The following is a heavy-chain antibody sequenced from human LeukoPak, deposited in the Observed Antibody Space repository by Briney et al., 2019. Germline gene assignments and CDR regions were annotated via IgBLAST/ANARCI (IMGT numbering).Heavy chain of an antibody. CDR2: INPGGSSI. CDR3: ARSNQADDY. J-gene: IGHJ4*02. V-gene: IGHV3-74*01. Sequence: GGSLRLSCAASGFTFSSYWMHWVRHVPGKGLEWVARINPGGSSITYADSVKGRFTISRDNAKNTLYLQMDSLRAEDTGVYYCARSNQADDYWGQGTLVTVSS. D-gene: IGHD1-14*01. CDR1: GFTFSSYW.